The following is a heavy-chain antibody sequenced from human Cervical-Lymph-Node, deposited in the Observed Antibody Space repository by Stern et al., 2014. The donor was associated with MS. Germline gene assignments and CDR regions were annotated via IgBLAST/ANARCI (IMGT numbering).Heavy chain of an antibody. Sequence: QVQLVQSGAEVKKPGASVKVSCKASGYTFTSYDINWVRQGTGQGLEWMGWMNPYSGNAVYAQKFQGRVTMTRDTSTSTAYFELTSLRSEDTAVFYCARGRELLSLDYWGQGTLVTVSS. CDR1: GYTFTSYD. D-gene: IGHD1-26*01. CDR3: ARGRELLSLDY. V-gene: IGHV1-8*01. J-gene: IGHJ4*02. CDR2: MNPYSGNA.